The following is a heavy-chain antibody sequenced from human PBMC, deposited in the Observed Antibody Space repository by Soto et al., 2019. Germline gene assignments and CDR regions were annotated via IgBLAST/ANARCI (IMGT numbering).Heavy chain of an antibody. CDR1: GYTFTGYY. CDR2: INPNSGGT. CDR3: ASYSYGYYYYGMDV. D-gene: IGHD5-18*01. V-gene: IGHV1-2*02. J-gene: IGHJ6*02. Sequence: ASVKVSCKASGYTFTGYYMHWVRQAPGQGLEWMGWINPNSGGTNYAQKFQGRVTMTRDTSISTAYMELSRLRSDDTAVYYCASYSYGYYYYGMDVWGQGTTVTVSS.